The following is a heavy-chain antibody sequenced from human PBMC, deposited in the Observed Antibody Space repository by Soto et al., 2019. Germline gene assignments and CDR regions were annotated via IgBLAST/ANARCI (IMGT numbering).Heavy chain of an antibody. CDR3: SRIHLGSNKFFDL. J-gene: IGHJ2*01. Sequence: EMQLEESGGGLVQPGGSLRLSWEASGLTFSDHSMDWVRQAPGKGLGWIGRIRNKAKSYSTEYAASVKGRFTASRDDSKNVLFLQMNSLRTEDTAMYYCSRIHLGSNKFFDLWGRGTLVTVSS. CDR2: IRNKAKSYST. CDR1: GLTFSDHS. V-gene: IGHV3-72*01. D-gene: IGHD3-10*01.